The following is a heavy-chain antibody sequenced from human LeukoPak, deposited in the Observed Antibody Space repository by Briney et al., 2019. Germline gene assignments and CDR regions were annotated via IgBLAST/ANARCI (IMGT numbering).Heavy chain of an antibody. V-gene: IGHV1-46*01. Sequence: ASVKVSCKASGYSLTTYYMHWVRQAPGRWLEWMAIINPSGGSTNYAQKFQGRVTMSRDTPTNTVYMELSSLRTEDTAVYYCASVYLYGMDVWGQGTTVTVSS. CDR2: INPSGGST. D-gene: IGHD2-8*01. J-gene: IGHJ6*02. CDR3: ASVYLYGMDV. CDR1: GYSLTTYY.